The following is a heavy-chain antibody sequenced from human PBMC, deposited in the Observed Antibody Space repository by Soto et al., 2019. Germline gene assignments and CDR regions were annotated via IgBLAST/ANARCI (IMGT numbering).Heavy chain of an antibody. CDR2: ISFCGDT. V-gene: IGHV4-39*01. CDR1: SGSISSSRFH. CDR3: ARAWELVRDFDY. J-gene: IGHJ4*02. Sequence: QLPLQESGPGLVKPSATLSLTCTVSSGSISSSRFHWAWIRQPPGKGLRWIGTISFCGDTKYDASRKSRVTISVGTSKNQFALKLNPVTAADTAVYYCARAWELVRDFDYWGQGTLVTVSS. D-gene: IGHD1-26*01.